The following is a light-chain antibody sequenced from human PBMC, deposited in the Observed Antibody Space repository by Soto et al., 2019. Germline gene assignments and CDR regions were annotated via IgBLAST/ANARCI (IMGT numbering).Light chain of an antibody. CDR1: LPISSW. CDR2: AAS. Sequence: DIQKTKSPSSVSASVGDRVTITCRASLPISSWLAWYQQKPGKAPKLLIYAASSLQSGVPSRFSGSGSGTDFTLTISSLQPEDFATYYCQQANSFPWTFGQGTKVEIK. V-gene: IGKV1D-12*01. J-gene: IGKJ1*01. CDR3: QQANSFPWT.